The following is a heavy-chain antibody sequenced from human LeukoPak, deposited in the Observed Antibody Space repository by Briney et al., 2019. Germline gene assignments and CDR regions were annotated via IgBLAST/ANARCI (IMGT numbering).Heavy chain of an antibody. CDR1: GGSFSGYY. Sequence: SETLSLTCAVYGGSFSGYYWSWLRQPPGKGLEWIGEINHSGSTNYNPSLKSRVTISVDTSKNQFSLKLSSVTAADTAVYYCARAFLLRAYYYYYYMDVWGKGTTVTVSS. CDR2: INHSGST. CDR3: ARAFLLRAYYYYYYMDV. V-gene: IGHV4-34*01. J-gene: IGHJ6*03. D-gene: IGHD1-26*01.